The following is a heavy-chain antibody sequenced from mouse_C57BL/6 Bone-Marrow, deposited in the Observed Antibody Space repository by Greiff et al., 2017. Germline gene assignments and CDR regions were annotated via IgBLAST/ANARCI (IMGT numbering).Heavy chain of an antibody. CDR1: GFTFSSYA. V-gene: IGHV5-4*03. CDR2: ISPGGSYT. D-gene: IGHD2-4*01. CDR3: ERDDYFSFAY. J-gene: IGHJ3*01. Sequence: EVKLLQSGGGLVKPGASLKLSCAASGFTFSSYAMSWVRQTPEQRLEWVATISPGGSYTYYPDNVKGRFTLSRDNAKNNLYLQMSHLKSEDTAKYYCERDDYFSFAYWGSGTLVTVSA.